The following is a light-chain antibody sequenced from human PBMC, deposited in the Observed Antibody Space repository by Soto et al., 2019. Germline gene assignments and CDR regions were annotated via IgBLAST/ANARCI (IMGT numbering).Light chain of an antibody. J-gene: IGKJ1*01. CDR1: QSVLHSLNNKNY. CDR2: WAS. Sequence: DIVMTQSPDSLAVSLGERATINCKSSQSVLHSLNNKNYLAWYQHKPGQSPKMLIYWASFRESGVPDRFSGSGSGTDFTLTISSLQSEDVAVYYCQQYYTNSWSFGQGTKVEIK. V-gene: IGKV4-1*01. CDR3: QQYYTNSWS.